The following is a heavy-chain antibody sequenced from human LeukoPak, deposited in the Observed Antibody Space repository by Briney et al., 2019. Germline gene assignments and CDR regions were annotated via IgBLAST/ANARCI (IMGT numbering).Heavy chain of an antibody. V-gene: IGHV4-4*02. CDR1: GDSISSGYW. CDR3: ARHQPYNSSWSGYYYGMDF. J-gene: IGHJ6*02. Sequence: SETLSLTCIVSGDSISSGYWWSWVRQPPGKGLEWIGEVFNSGGTNYNPSLRSRVTILVDTSKNQFSLKLSSVTAADTAVYYCARHQPYNSSWSGYYYGMDFWGQGTTVTVSS. CDR2: VFNSGGT. D-gene: IGHD6-13*01.